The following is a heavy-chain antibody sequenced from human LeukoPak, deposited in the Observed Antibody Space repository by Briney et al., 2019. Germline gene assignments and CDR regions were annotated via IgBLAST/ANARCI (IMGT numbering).Heavy chain of an antibody. J-gene: IGHJ3*01. V-gene: IGHV3-53*01. Sequence: PGGSLRLSCAASGFTASGSYMSWVRQAPGKELEWVSVIYRGGATYYADSVKGRFTISRDSSKNTLFLQMNSLRAEDTALYYCARDVIGAGNHDAFDLWGRGTVVIVSS. CDR3: ARDVIGAGNHDAFDL. CDR1: GFTASGSY. D-gene: IGHD2/OR15-2a*01. CDR2: IYRGGAT.